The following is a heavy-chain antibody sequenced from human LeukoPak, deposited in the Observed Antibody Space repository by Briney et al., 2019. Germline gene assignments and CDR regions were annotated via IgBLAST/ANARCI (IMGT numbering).Heavy chain of an antibody. CDR3: ASYITMVRGVISGWFDP. CDR2: INHSGST. J-gene: IGHJ5*02. CDR1: GGSFSGYY. Sequence: SETLSLTCAVYGGSFSGYYWGWIRQSPGKGLEWIGEINHSGSTNYNPSLKSRVTISVDTSKNQFSLKLSSVTAADTAVYYCASYITMVRGVISGWFDPWGQGTLVTVSS. V-gene: IGHV4-34*01. D-gene: IGHD3-10*01.